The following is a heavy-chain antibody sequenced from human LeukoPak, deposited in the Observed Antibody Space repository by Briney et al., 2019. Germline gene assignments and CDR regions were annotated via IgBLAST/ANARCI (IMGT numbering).Heavy chain of an antibody. CDR3: ARTPGIVGATIGDY. Sequence: VASVKVSCKASGYTFTSYGISWVRQAPGQGLEWMGWISAYNGNTNYAQKLQGRVTMTTDTSTSTAYMELRSLRSDDTAVYYCARTPGIVGATIGDYWGQGTLVTVSS. CDR2: ISAYNGNT. J-gene: IGHJ4*02. D-gene: IGHD1-26*01. V-gene: IGHV1-18*01. CDR1: GYTFTSYG.